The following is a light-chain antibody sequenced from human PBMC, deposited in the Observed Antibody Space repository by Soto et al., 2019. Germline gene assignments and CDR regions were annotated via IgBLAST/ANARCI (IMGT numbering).Light chain of an antibody. V-gene: IGKV3-20*01. CDR3: QQYGSSPWT. CDR2: GAS. Sequence: EIVLTQSPGTLSLSPGERATLSCRASQSVSSSYLAWYQQKPGQAPRPLIYGASSRAIGIPDRFSGSGSGIHFTLTTSRLEPEDFAVYYCQQYGSSPWTFGQGTKVEIK. J-gene: IGKJ1*01. CDR1: QSVSSSY.